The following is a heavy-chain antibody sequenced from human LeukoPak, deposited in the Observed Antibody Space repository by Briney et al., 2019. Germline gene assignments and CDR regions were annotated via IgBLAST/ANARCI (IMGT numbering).Heavy chain of an antibody. CDR3: AHTTLDTAMGYYFDY. CDR2: IIPILGIA. J-gene: IGHJ4*02. Sequence: GASVKVSCKASGGTFSSYAISWVRQAPGQGLEWMGRIIPILGIANYAQKFQGRVTITADKSTSTAYMELSSLRSEDTAVYYCAHTTLDTAMGYYFDYWGQGTLVTVSS. V-gene: IGHV1-69*04. D-gene: IGHD5-18*01. CDR1: GGTFSSYA.